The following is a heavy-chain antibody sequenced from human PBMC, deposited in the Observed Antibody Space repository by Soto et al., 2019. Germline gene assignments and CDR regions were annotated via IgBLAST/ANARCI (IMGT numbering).Heavy chain of an antibody. J-gene: IGHJ4*01. Sequence: GGSLRLSCAASGFMFSAYAMLWVRQAPGKGLEWVAAISYDGTNKYYADSIKGRFTISRDNSANTLFLQVNSLRREDTAMYYCARDPSPYTSGWYGIDFWGHGTRVTFSS. D-gene: IGHD6-19*01. CDR2: ISYDGTNK. CDR1: GFMFSAYA. V-gene: IGHV3-30*04. CDR3: ARDPSPYTSGWYGIDF.